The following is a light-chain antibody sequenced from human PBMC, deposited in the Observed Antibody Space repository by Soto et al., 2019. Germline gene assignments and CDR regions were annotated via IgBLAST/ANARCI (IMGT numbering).Light chain of an antibody. Sequence: SVFTLSPSTLSLSPGERAPRSSRASQSVSSSYLAWYQQKPGQAPRLLIYGASSRATGIPDRFSGSGSGTEFTLTISSLQSEDFAVYYCQQYNNWPPTFGGGTKVDIK. CDR3: QQYNNWPPT. J-gene: IGKJ4*01. CDR1: QSVSSSY. V-gene: IGKV3-20*01. CDR2: GAS.